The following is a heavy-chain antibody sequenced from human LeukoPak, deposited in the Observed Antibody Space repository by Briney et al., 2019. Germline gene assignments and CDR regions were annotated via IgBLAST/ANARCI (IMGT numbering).Heavy chain of an antibody. D-gene: IGHD2-2*02. CDR1: GGSISSGDFY. CDR3: ARIYGDFDY. CDR2: IYYSGTT. J-gene: IGHJ4*02. Sequence: SETLSLTCTVSGGSISSGDFYWSWIRQHPGKGLEWIGYIYYSGTTYYSPSLKSRVTISLDTSKNQFSLKLSSVTAADTAVYYCARIYGDFDYWGQGTLVTVSS. V-gene: IGHV4-31*03.